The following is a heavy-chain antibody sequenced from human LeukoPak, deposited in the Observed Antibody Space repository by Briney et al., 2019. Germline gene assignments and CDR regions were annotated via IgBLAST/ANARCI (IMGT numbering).Heavy chain of an antibody. V-gene: IGHV1-69*04. D-gene: IGHD6-13*01. Sequence: SVKVSCKASGYSYSSYGISWVRQAPGQGLEWVGRIVPILGTANYAQNFQGRVTITADRSTTTAYMELSSLRSEDTAVYYCARVPQGSSWPYYFDYWGQGTLVTVSS. CDR1: GYSYSSYG. CDR2: IVPILGTA. J-gene: IGHJ4*02. CDR3: ARVPQGSSWPYYFDY.